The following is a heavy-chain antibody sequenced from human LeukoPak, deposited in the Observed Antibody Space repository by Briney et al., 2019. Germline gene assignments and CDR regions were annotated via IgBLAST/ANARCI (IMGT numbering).Heavy chain of an antibody. CDR2: TYYRSKWYS. J-gene: IGHJ4*02. V-gene: IGHV6-1*01. CDR3: ARGMTTIKAVDY. Sequence: SQTLSLTCAISGDSVSSNSASWNWLRQSPSRGLEWLGRTYYRSKWYSDYAESVKSRITVNPDTSKNQFSLLLNSVTPEDTAVYYCARGMTTIKAVDYWGQGTLVTVSS. CDR1: GDSVSSNSAS. D-gene: IGHD5-24*01.